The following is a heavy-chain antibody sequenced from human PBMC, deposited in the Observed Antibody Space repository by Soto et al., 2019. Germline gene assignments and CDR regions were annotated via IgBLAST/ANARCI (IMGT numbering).Heavy chain of an antibody. Sequence: GQLLESGGGMVQPGGSLRLSCAASGFTFSSFAMNWARLPPGRGLEWVAAVTSSASSTHYADSVQGLFTISRDNSKNTLYLQMSSLRADATAVYYCAQGGAVLLDPFDVWGQGTMVTVSS. V-gene: IGHV3-23*01. D-gene: IGHD1-26*01. CDR2: VTSSASST. CDR1: GFTFSSFA. J-gene: IGHJ3*01. CDR3: AQGGAVLLDPFDV.